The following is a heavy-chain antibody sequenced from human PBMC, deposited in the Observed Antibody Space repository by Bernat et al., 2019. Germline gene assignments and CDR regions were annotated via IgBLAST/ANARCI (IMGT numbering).Heavy chain of an antibody. CDR2: INHSGST. Sequence: QVQLQQWGAGLLKPSETLSLTCAVYGGSFSGYYWSWIRQPPGKGLEWIGEINHSGSTNYNPSLKSRVTISVDTSKNQFSLKLSSVTAADTAVYYCARYRGAGRLWVDYWGQGTLVTVSS. CDR1: GGSFSGYY. V-gene: IGHV4-34*01. D-gene: IGHD6-6*01. J-gene: IGHJ4*02. CDR3: ARYRGAGRLWVDY.